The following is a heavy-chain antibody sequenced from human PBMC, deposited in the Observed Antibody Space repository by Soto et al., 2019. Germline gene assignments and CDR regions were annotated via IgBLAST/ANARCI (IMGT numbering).Heavy chain of an antibody. V-gene: IGHV3-23*01. CDR3: AKDVSNYVFANY. Sequence: GSLRLSCAASGFTFSSYAMSWVRQAPGKGLEWVSAISGSGGSTYYADSVKGRFTISRDNSKNTLYLQMNSLRAEDTAVYYCAKDVSNYVFANYWGQGTLVTVSS. CDR1: GFTFSSYA. CDR2: ISGSGGST. D-gene: IGHD4-4*01. J-gene: IGHJ4*02.